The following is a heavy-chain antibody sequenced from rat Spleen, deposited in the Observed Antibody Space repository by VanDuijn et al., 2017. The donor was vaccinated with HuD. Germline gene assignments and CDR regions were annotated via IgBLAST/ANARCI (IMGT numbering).Heavy chain of an antibody. CDR1: EFTFNNHW. D-gene: IGHD1-1*01. V-gene: IGHV5-31*01. Sequence: EVQLVESGGGLVQPGRSLKLSCVASEFTFNNHWMTWIRQAPGKGLEWVASITKSGGSTYYRDSVKGRFTVSRENAKSTLYFLIDSLRSGDTATYYCVRPAGTVVPNWFVYWGQGTLVTVSS. CDR3: VRPAGTVVPNWFVY. J-gene: IGHJ3*01. CDR2: ITKSGGST.